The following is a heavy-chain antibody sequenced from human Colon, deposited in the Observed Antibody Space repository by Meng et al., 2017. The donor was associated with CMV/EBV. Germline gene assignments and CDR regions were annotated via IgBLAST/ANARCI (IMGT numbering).Heavy chain of an antibody. Sequence: GESLKISCKGSGYSFTSYWIGWVRQMPGKGLAWMGIMYPGDSDTKYSPSFQGQVTISADKSISTAYLQWSSLKASDTAMYYCARHSGSFHRDYYRGMDVWGQG. CDR1: GYSFTSYW. CDR3: ARHSGSFHRDYYRGMDV. D-gene: IGHD1-26*01. J-gene: IGHJ6*02. CDR2: MYPGDSDT. V-gene: IGHV5-51*01.